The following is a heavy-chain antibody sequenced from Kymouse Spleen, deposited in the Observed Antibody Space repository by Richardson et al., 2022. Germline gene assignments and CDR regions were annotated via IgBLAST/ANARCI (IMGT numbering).Heavy chain of an antibody. V-gene: IGHV4-34*01. CDR3: ARETTVVTPSYYYGMDV. Sequence: QVQLQQWGAGLLKPSETLSLTCAVYGGSFSGYYWSWIRQPPGKGLEWIGEINHSGSTNYNPSLKSRVTISVDTSKNQFSLKLSSVTAADTAVYYCARETTVVTPSYYYGMDVWGQGTTVTVSS. CDR1: GGSFSGYY. CDR2: INHSGST. J-gene: IGHJ6*02. D-gene: IGHD4-23*01.